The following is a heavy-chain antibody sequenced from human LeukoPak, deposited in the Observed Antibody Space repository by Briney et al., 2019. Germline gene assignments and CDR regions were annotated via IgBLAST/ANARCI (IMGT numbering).Heavy chain of an antibody. V-gene: IGHV3-7*01. CDR3: ARARSGQWLVLYYFDY. Sequence: GGSLRLSCAASGFTVSSYWMSWVRQAQGKVLEWVANIKQGGSEKYYVDSVKGRLTISRDNGKNSLYLQMNSLRAEDTAVYYCARARSGQWLVLYYFDYWGQGTLVTVSS. J-gene: IGHJ4*02. CDR2: IKQGGSEK. CDR1: GFTVSSYW. D-gene: IGHD6-19*01.